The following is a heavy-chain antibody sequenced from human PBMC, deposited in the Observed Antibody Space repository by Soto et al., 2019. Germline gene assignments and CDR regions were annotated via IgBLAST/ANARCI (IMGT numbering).Heavy chain of an antibody. J-gene: IGHJ6*02. CDR1: GDSVSSNSAA. D-gene: IGHD6-13*01. V-gene: IGHV6-1*01. Sequence: PSQTLSLTCVISGDSVSSNSAAWNWIRQSPSRGLEWLGRTYYRSKWYNDYAVSVKSRITINPDTSKNQFSLQLNSVTPEDTAVYYCARDRYSSSWYEGDYYYYYGMDVWGQGTTVTVSS. CDR3: ARDRYSSSWYEGDYYYYYGMDV. CDR2: TYYRSKWYN.